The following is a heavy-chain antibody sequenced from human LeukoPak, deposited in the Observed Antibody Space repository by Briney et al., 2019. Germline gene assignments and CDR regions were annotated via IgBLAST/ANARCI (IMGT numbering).Heavy chain of an antibody. CDR1: GFTFSSYG. Sequence: GRSLRLSCAASGFTFSSYGMHWVRQAPGKGLEWVAVIWYGGSNKYYADSVKGRFTISRDNSKNTLYLQMNSLRAEDTAVYYCAKDRTTYYDSSGPALDYWGQGTLVTVSS. D-gene: IGHD3-22*01. J-gene: IGHJ4*02. CDR3: AKDRTTYYDSSGPALDY. V-gene: IGHV3-30*18. CDR2: IWYGGSNK.